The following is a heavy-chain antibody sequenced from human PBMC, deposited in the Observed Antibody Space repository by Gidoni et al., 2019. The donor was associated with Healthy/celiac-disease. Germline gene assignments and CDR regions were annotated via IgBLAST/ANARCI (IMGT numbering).Heavy chain of an antibody. D-gene: IGHD5-18*01. V-gene: IGHV3-43*02. Sequence: EVQLVESGGGVVQPGGSLRLSCAASGFTFDDYAMHWVRQAPGKGLEWVSLISGDGGSTYYADSVKGRFTISRDNSKNSLYLQMNSLRTEDTALYYCAKDGERGIQLWFDYWGQGTLVTVSS. CDR3: AKDGERGIQLWFDY. J-gene: IGHJ4*02. CDR1: GFTFDDYA. CDR2: ISGDGGST.